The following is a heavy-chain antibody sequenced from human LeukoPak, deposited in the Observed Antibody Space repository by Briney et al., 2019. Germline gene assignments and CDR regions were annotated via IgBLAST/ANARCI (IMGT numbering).Heavy chain of an antibody. V-gene: IGHV4-39*07. CDR1: GGSISSSSYY. CDR3: ASASGWYSGGWFDP. CDR2: IYYSGNT. Sequence: PSETLSLTCTVSGGSISSSSYYWGWIRQPPGKGLEWIGNIYYSGNTYYNSSLKSRVTISVDTSKNQFSLRLSSVTAADTAVYYCASASGWYSGGWFDPWGQGTLVTVSS. J-gene: IGHJ5*02. D-gene: IGHD6-19*01.